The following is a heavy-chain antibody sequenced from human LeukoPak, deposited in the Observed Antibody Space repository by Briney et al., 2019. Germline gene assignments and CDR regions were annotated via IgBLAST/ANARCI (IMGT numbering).Heavy chain of an antibody. Sequence: ASVEVSCKASGYTFTSYYMHWVRQAPGQGLEWMGIINPSGGSTSYAQKFQGRVTMTRDMSTSTVYMELSSLRSEDTAVYYCARDGAYNWNDYYFDYWGQGTLVTVSS. D-gene: IGHD1-1*01. CDR3: ARDGAYNWNDYYFDY. CDR1: GYTFTSYY. CDR2: INPSGGST. J-gene: IGHJ4*02. V-gene: IGHV1-46*01.